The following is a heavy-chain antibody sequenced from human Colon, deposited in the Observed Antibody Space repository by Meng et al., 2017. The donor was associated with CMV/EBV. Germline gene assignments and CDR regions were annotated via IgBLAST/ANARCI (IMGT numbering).Heavy chain of an antibody. J-gene: IGHJ4*02. CDR2: IHTTDST. CDR3: ARDTGTTGTGSLFDY. Sequence: QSQASGPSRGNPSGPLSLTCTVSGGSIVSYYWNWMRQPDGKGLEWIGRIHTTDSTNYNPSLKSRVTISVDTSKNQFSLKLTSVTAAGTAVYYCARDTGTTGTGSLFDYWGQGILVTVSS. V-gene: IGHV4-4*07. CDR1: GGSIVSYY. D-gene: IGHD1-1*01.